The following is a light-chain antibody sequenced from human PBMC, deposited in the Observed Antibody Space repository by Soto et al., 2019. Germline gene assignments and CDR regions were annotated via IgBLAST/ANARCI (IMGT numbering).Light chain of an antibody. J-gene: IGKJ1*01. CDR1: QSVSSSY. V-gene: IGKV3-20*01. Sequence: SLLTQSQGTLSLSPGERATLSCRASQSVSSSYLAWYQQKPGQAPRLLIYGASSRATGIPDRFSGSGSGTDFTLTISRLEPEDFAVYYCQQYGSSPWTFGQGTKVDIK. CDR3: QQYGSSPWT. CDR2: GAS.